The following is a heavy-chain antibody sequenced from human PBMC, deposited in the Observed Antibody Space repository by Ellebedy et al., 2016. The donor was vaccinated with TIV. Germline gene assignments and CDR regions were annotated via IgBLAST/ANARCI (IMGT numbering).Heavy chain of an antibody. CDR1: GFSISDHY. Sequence: GGSLRLSCAASGFSISDHYISRVRQAPGKGLEWVANVKQDGSDKFYVDSVKGRFTISRDNSKNTLYLQMNSLRAEDTAVYYCASSHLGELVNSPKPMDVWGQGTTVTVSS. CDR3: ASSHLGELVNSPKPMDV. J-gene: IGHJ6*02. CDR2: VKQDGSDK. V-gene: IGHV3-7*01. D-gene: IGHD3-10*01.